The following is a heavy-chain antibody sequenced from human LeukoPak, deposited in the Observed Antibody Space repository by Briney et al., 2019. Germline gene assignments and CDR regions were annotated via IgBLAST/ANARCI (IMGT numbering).Heavy chain of an antibody. Sequence: SETLSLTCTVSGGSISSYYWSWIRQPPGKGLEWIGYIYYSGSTNYNPSLKSRVTISVDTSKNQFSLKLSSVTAADTAVYYCARLGGLMWGYCSGGSCYPDYWGQGTLVTVSS. CDR1: GGSISSYY. CDR3: ARLGGLMWGYCSGGSCYPDY. CDR2: IYYSGST. D-gene: IGHD2-15*01. V-gene: IGHV4-59*08. J-gene: IGHJ4*02.